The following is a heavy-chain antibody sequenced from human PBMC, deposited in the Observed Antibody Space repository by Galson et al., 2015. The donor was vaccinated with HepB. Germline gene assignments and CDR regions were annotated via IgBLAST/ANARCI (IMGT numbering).Heavy chain of an antibody. V-gene: IGHV3-30-3*01. D-gene: IGHD3-22*01. CDR1: GFTFSSYA. J-gene: IGHJ6*02. CDR3: ARDGGGSSGYSPEITDYYYYGMDV. CDR2: ISYDGSNK. Sequence: SLRLSCAASGFTFSSYAMHWVRQAPGKGLEWVAVISYDGSNKYYADSVKGRFTISRDNSKNTLYLQMNSLRAEDTAVYYCARDGGGSSGYSPEITDYYYYGMDVWGQGTTVTVSS.